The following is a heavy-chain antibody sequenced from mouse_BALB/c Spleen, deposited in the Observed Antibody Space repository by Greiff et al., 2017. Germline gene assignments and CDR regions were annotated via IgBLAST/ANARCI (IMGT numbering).Heavy chain of an antibody. J-gene: IGHJ3*01. CDR2: IRNKANGYTT. CDR3: ARGGFAWFAY. CDR1: GFTFTDYY. V-gene: IGHV7-3*02. Sequence: DGQLVESGGGLVQPGGSLRLSCATSGFTFTDYYMSWVRQPPGKALEWLGFIRNKANGYTTEYSASVKGRFTISRDNSQSILYLQMNTLRAEDSATYYCARGGFAWFAYWGQGTLVTVSA.